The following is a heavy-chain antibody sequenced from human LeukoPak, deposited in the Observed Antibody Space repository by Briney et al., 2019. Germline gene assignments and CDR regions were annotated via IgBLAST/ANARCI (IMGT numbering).Heavy chain of an antibody. CDR2: ISAYNGNT. V-gene: IGHV1-18*01. Sequence: AASVKVSCKASGYTFTSYGISWVRQAPGQGLEWMGWISAYNGNTNYAQKLQGRVTMTTDTSTSTAYMELRSLRSDDTAVYYCARDGNSVYSSSWYVYYWFDPWGQGTLVTVSS. CDR3: ARDGNSVYSSSWYVYYWFDP. J-gene: IGHJ5*02. CDR1: GYTFTSYG. D-gene: IGHD6-13*01.